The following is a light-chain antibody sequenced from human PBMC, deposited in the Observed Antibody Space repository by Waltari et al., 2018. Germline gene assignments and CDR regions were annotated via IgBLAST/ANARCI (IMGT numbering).Light chain of an antibody. Sequence: QSALTQPASVSGSPGQSITISCTGTSSNVGGYTLVSWFQQHPGKAPQLISYDVNKRPSGISPRFSGSKSGHTASLTITGLQADDESDYYCCSYAGDSTLIFGGGTKLTVL. CDR2: DVN. CDR3: CSYAGDSTLI. V-gene: IGLV2-23*02. CDR1: SSNVGGYTL. J-gene: IGLJ2*01.